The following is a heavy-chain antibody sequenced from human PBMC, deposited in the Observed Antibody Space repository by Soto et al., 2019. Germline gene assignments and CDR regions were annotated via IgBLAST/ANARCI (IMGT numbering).Heavy chain of an antibody. D-gene: IGHD3-22*01. V-gene: IGHV1-18*01. Sequence: ASVKVSCKASGYTFTSYGISWVRQAPGQGLEWMGWINAYNGNTNYAQKLQGRVTMTTDTSTSTAYMELRSLRSDDTAVYYCARDTTYYYDSSGYGWFDPWGQGTLVTVSS. J-gene: IGHJ5*02. CDR1: GYTFTSYG. CDR2: INAYNGNT. CDR3: ARDTTYYYDSSGYGWFDP.